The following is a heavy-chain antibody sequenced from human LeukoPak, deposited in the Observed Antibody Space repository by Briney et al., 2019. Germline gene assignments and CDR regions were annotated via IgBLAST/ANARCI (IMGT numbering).Heavy chain of an antibody. CDR1: GYSFTNYY. Sequence: DSVKVSCKTSGYSFTNYYMHWVRQAPGQGLEWMGWINPTSGGTEYAQKFQGRVTMTGDTSISTAYMELSRLRSDDTAMYYCARDRGSSWYVDYWGQGTLVTVSS. V-gene: IGHV1-2*02. CDR2: INPTSGGT. CDR3: ARDRGSSWYVDY. J-gene: IGHJ4*02. D-gene: IGHD6-13*01.